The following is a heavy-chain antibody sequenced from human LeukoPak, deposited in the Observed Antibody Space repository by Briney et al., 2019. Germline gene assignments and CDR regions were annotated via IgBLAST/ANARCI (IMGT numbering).Heavy chain of an antibody. J-gene: IGHJ6*03. CDR3: AKRDYLDV. Sequence: GGSLRLSCAASGFIFSTFGMHWVRQAPGKGLEWVAFIHYDGSNKYYGDSVKGRFTISRDNSKNTLYLEMNSLRVEDTAVYYCAKRDYLDVWGKGTPVTVSS. V-gene: IGHV3-30*02. CDR1: GFIFSTFG. CDR2: IHYDGSNK.